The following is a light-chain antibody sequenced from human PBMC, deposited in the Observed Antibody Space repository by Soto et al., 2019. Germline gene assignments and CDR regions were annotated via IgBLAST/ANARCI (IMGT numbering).Light chain of an antibody. Sequence: DIQMTQSPSSLSASVGDRLTITCRASQDIGKSLARYQQRPGKVPKPLIYAASTLHSGVPSRFSGGGSGTHFTLTISNLQPEDVATYYCQMYVTAPETFGQGTKVEIK. J-gene: IGKJ1*01. CDR2: AAS. CDR1: QDIGKS. CDR3: QMYVTAPET. V-gene: IGKV1-27*01.